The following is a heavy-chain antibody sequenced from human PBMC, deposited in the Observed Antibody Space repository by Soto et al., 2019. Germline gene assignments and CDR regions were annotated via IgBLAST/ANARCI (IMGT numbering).Heavy chain of an antibody. D-gene: IGHD5-12*01. Sequence: QVQLVQSGAEVRKPGASVTVSCRSSGDSFNDYYIHWVRQAPGQGFEWMGWINPNGGVTKYAQKFQGWVSMTRDTSSRTVYMQLSRLRSDDTAVYYCARESGGATATFGYYYFYMDVWGTGTTVTVSS. J-gene: IGHJ6*03. CDR3: ARESGGATATFGYYYFYMDV. V-gene: IGHV1-2*04. CDR2: INPNGGVT. CDR1: GDSFNDYY.